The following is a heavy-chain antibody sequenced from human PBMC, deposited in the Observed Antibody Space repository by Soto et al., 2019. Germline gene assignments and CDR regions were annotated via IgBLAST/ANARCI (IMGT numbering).Heavy chain of an antibody. CDR3: SGMRQAAIVPVDY. D-gene: IGHD1-26*01. CDR2: IDPSDSYT. V-gene: IGHV5-10-1*03. Sequence: EVQLVQSGAEVKKPGESLRISCQGSGYNFSAYWIHWVRQVPGKGLESMGRIDPSDSYTYYSPSFQGHVTFSADKSIRTAYLQWSSLKASDTAIYYCSGMRQAAIVPVDYWGQGTRLPVSS. J-gene: IGHJ4*02. CDR1: GYNFSAYW.